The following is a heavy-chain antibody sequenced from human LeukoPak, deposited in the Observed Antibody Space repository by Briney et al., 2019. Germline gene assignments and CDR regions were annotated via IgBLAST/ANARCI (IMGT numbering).Heavy chain of an antibody. Sequence: GGSLTLPCAASRFTFSSYSLNWLGQAPGKGQEWVSYISSSSNTIFYTDSVKGRFTISRDNAKNLLYLQMASLRAEDTAVSYCARGGGGPHYYYGMDVWGQGTTVTVSS. D-gene: IGHD3-16*01. CDR1: RFTFSSYS. CDR3: ARGGGGPHYYYGMDV. CDR2: ISSSSNTI. J-gene: IGHJ6*02. V-gene: IGHV3-48*01.